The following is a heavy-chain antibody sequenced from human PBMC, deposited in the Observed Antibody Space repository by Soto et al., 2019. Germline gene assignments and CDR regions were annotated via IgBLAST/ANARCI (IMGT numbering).Heavy chain of an antibody. CDR3: ARYRQVVAATLVFYYGMDV. V-gene: IGHV1-2*02. CDR2: INPNSGGT. CDR1: GYTFTGYY. J-gene: IGHJ6*02. Sequence: WASVKVSCKASGYTFTGYYMHWVRQAPGQGLEWMGWINPNSGGTNYAQKFQGRVTMTRDTSISTAYMELSRLRSDDTAVYYCARYRQVVAATLVFYYGMDVWGQGTTVTVSS. D-gene: IGHD2-15*01.